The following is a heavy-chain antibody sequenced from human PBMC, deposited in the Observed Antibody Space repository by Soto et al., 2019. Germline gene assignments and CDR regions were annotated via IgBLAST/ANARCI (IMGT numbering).Heavy chain of an antibody. CDR3: ARGSDILTGTNAPVAH. CDR2: IIPVLGNA. J-gene: IGHJ4*02. Sequence: QVQLVQSGAQVKKPGSSVKVSCTASGGTFGRYTISWVRQAPGQGLEWMGGIIPVLGNANLAQKFQDRVTFTADESTSTAYMDLSSLRSEDTAVYYCARGSDILTGTNAPVAHWGQGTLVTVSS. V-gene: IGHV1-69*01. D-gene: IGHD3-9*01. CDR1: GGTFGRYT.